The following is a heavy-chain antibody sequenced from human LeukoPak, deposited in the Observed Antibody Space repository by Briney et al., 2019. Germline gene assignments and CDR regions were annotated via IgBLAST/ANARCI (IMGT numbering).Heavy chain of an antibody. CDR3: AKDGLGGFGDYMDV. J-gene: IGHJ6*03. Sequence: KPSETLSLTCTVSGGSISSGNYYWTWIRQPAGKGLEWIGRIYTSGSTNYNPSLKSRVTISVDTSKNQFSLKLSSVTAADTAVYYCAKDGLGGFGDYMDVWGKGTTVTISS. D-gene: IGHD3-10*01. V-gene: IGHV4-61*02. CDR1: GGSISSGNYY. CDR2: IYTSGST.